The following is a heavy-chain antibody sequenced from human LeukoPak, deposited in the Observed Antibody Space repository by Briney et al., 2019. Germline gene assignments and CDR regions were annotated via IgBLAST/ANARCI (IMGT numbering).Heavy chain of an antibody. V-gene: IGHV3-30*03. CDR2: ISYDGKAK. D-gene: IGHD3-3*01. Sequence: GGSLRLSCAASGFTFSSYGMHWVRQAAGKGLEWLAVISYDGKAKYYADSVKGRFTISRDNSDNTLYLQMNSLRAEDTAVYYCARQGFLEWLFYFDYWGQGTLVTVSS. CDR1: GFTFSSYG. J-gene: IGHJ4*02. CDR3: ARQGFLEWLFYFDY.